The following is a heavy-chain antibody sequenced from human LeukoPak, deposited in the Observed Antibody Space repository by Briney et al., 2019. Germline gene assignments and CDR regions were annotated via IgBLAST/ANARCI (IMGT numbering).Heavy chain of an antibody. CDR2: IYPGDSDT. Sequence: KVSCKASGYTFTSYWIGWVRQMPGKGLEWMGIIYPGDSDTRYSPSFQGQVTISADKSISTAYLQWSSLKASDTAMYYCARCIYTDAFDIWGQGTMVTVSS. D-gene: IGHD2-8*01. CDR3: ARCIYTDAFDI. CDR1: GYTFTSYW. J-gene: IGHJ3*02. V-gene: IGHV5-51*01.